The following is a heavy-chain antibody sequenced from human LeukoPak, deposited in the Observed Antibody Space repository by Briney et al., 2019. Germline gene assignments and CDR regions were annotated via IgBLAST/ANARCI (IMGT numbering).Heavy chain of an antibody. CDR1: GFTFSSYA. Sequence: GGSLRLSCAASGFTFSSYAMHWVRQAPGKGLVWVSRINSDGSSTSYADSVKGRFTISRDNAKNALYLQMNSLRAEDTAVYYCASGYCSSTSCRPLDYWGQGTLVTVSS. CDR2: INSDGSST. CDR3: ASGYCSSTSCRPLDY. V-gene: IGHV3-74*01. J-gene: IGHJ4*02. D-gene: IGHD2-2*03.